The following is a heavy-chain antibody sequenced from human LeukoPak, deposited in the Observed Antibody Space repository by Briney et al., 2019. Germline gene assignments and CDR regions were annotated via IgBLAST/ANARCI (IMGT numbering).Heavy chain of an antibody. Sequence: PGGSLTLSCPASGCSFDDYAMHWVRQVARKGLEWVSGIHWNSDMRDYAASVKGRFTIFRDNAKNSLYLQMDSLRTEDTAFYYCARDKRSGWPHWHFDLWGRGTLVTISS. CDR2: IHWNSDMR. D-gene: IGHD3-3*01. CDR1: GCSFDDYA. V-gene: IGHV3-9*01. CDR3: ARDKRSGWPHWHFDL. J-gene: IGHJ2*01.